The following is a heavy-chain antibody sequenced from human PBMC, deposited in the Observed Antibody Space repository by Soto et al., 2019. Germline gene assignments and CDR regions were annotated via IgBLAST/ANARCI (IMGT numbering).Heavy chain of an antibody. D-gene: IGHD5-12*01. CDR3: ARHYGGGYGYVGY. J-gene: IGHJ4*02. CDR2: IYYSGST. V-gene: IGHV4-39*01. Sequence: PSETPSLTCTVSGGSISSSSYYWGWIRQPPGKGLEWIGSIYYSGSTYYNPSLKSRVTISVDTSKNQFSLKLSSVTAADTAVYYCARHYGGGYGYVGYWGQGTLVTV. CDR1: GGSISSSSYY.